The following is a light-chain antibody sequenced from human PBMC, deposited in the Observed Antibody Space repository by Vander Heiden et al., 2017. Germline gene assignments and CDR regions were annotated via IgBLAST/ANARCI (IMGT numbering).Light chain of an antibody. CDR3: QQSYSTLIT. V-gene: IGKV1-39*01. J-gene: IGKJ4*01. Sequence: DIQMTQSPSSLSASVGDRVTITCRASQSISSYLNWYQQKPGKAPKLLIYAASSLQSGVPSRFSGSGSGTDFTLTISILQPEDFATYYCQQSYSTLITFGGGTKVEIK. CDR2: AAS. CDR1: QSISSY.